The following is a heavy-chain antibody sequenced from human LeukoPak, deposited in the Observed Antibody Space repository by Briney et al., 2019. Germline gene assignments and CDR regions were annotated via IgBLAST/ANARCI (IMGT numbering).Heavy chain of an antibody. J-gene: IGHJ4*02. CDR1: GFTFSNYW. CDR2: ISGSGGST. Sequence: GGSLRLSCAASGFTFSNYWMTWVRQAPGKGLEWVSAISGSGGSTYYADSVKGRFTISRDNSKNTLYLQMNSLRAEDTAVYYCAKLQLGKHHYCSSTSCYFDYWGQGTLVTVSS. D-gene: IGHD2-2*01. CDR3: AKLQLGKHHYCSSTSCYFDY. V-gene: IGHV3-23*01.